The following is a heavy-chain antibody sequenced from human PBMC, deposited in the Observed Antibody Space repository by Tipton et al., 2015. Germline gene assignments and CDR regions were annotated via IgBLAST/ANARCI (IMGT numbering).Heavy chain of an antibody. CDR2: IWYDGSNK. V-gene: IGHV3-33*06. D-gene: IGHD1-26*01. CDR3: AKGQVGAGGGDMDV. Sequence: SLRLSCAASGFTFSSYGMHWVRQAPGKGLEWVAVIWYDGSNKYYADSVKGRFTISRDNSKNTMYLQMNSLRAEDTAMYYCAKGQVGAGGGDMDVWGQGTTVTVSS. J-gene: IGHJ6*02. CDR1: GFTFSSYG.